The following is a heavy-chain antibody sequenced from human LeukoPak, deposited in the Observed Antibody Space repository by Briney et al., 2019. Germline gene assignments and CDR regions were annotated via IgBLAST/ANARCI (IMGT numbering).Heavy chain of an antibody. CDR1: GYSISSGYY. CDR3: ARLEAAAGYVDFDY. D-gene: IGHD6-13*01. Sequence: SETLSLTCTVSGYSISSGYYWGWIRQPPGKGLEWIGSIYHSGSTYYNPSLKSRVTISVDKSKNQFSLKLSSVTAADTAVYYCARLEAAAGYVDFDYWGQGTLVTVSS. V-gene: IGHV4-38-2*02. J-gene: IGHJ4*02. CDR2: IYHSGST.